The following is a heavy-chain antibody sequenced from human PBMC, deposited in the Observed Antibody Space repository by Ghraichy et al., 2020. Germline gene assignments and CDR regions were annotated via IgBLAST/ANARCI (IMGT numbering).Heavy chain of an antibody. Sequence: GGSLRLSCAASGFTFSSYAMHWVRQAPGKGLEWVAVISYDGSSKYYADSVKGRFTISRDNSKNTLYLQMNSLRAEDTAVYYCARGNPYYYDSSGYSHFDYWGQGTLVTVSS. D-gene: IGHD3-22*01. CDR2: ISYDGSSK. CDR1: GFTFSSYA. V-gene: IGHV3-30-3*01. CDR3: ARGNPYYYDSSGYSHFDY. J-gene: IGHJ4*02.